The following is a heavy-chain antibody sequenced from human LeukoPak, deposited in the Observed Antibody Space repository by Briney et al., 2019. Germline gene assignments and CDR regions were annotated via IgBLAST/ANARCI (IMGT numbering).Heavy chain of an antibody. D-gene: IGHD3-16*02. J-gene: IGHJ3*02. V-gene: IGHV3-74*01. CDR2: INSDGSST. CDR1: GFTFSSYW. CDR3: ARGSYDYVWGNYRYAFDI. Sequence: GGSLSLSCAASGFTFSSYWMHWVRQAPGKGLVWVSRINSDGSSTSYADSVKGRFTISRDNAKNTLYLQMNSLRAEDTAVYYCARGSYDYVWGNYRYAFDIWGQGTMVTVSS.